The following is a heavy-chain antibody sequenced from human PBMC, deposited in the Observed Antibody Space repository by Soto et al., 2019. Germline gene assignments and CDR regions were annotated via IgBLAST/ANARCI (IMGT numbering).Heavy chain of an antibody. J-gene: IGHJ1*01. D-gene: IGHD5-18*01. CDR3: ARDISYRSGH. Sequence: SETLSLTCAVSGGSISSGGYSWSWIRQPPGKGLEWIGYIYHSGTTYYNPSLKSRVTISVDRSKNQFSLKLSSVTAADTAVYYCARDISYRSGHWGQGTRVTVAS. CDR1: GGSISSGGYS. V-gene: IGHV4-30-2*01. CDR2: IYHSGTT.